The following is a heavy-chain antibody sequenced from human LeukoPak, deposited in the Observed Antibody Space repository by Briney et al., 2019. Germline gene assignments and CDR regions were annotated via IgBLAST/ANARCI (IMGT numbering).Heavy chain of an antibody. Sequence: GGSLRLSCAASGFTFSRYEMNWVRQAPGKGLEWVSYISSSGSTIYYADSVKGRFTISRDNAKNSLYLQMNSLRAEDTAVYYCARNGDSSGYPTPNWFDPWGQGTLVTVSS. CDR3: ARNGDSSGYPTPNWFDP. CDR2: ISSSGSTI. J-gene: IGHJ5*02. CDR1: GFTFSRYE. D-gene: IGHD3-22*01. V-gene: IGHV3-48*03.